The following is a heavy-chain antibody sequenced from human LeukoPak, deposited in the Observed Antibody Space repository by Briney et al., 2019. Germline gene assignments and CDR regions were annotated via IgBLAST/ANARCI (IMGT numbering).Heavy chain of an antibody. CDR2: ISGGGAT. D-gene: IGHD3-10*01. CDR1: GGSIIDYY. V-gene: IGHV4-4*07. CDR3: AREILVPGVNLVNWFDS. Sequence: PSETLSLTCTVSGGSIIDYYWNWIRQSAGKGLEYIARISGGGATSYNPSLQSRITMSVDTSKNQFSLHLTSVTAADTAIYYCAREILVPGVNLVNWFDSWGQGFLVTVSS. J-gene: IGHJ5*01.